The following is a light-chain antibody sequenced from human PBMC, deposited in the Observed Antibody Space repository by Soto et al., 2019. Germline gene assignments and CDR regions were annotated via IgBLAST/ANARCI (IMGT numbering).Light chain of an antibody. Sequence: QLVLTQSPSASASLGASVKLTCTLSSGHSTYAIAWHQQQPEKGPRYLMKLNSDGRHSKGDGIPDRFSGTSSGAERYLTISGLQFEDGADYNCQTWGTGGDVVFGGGTKLTAL. CDR2: LNSDGRH. V-gene: IGLV4-69*01. CDR1: SGHSTYA. J-gene: IGLJ2*01. CDR3: QTWGTGGDVV.